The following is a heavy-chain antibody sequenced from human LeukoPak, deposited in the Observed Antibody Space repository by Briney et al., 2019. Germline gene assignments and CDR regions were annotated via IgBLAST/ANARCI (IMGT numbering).Heavy chain of an antibody. CDR2: IDPSDSYT. Sequence: PGESLKISCKGSGYSFTSYWISWVRQMPGKGLEWMGRIDPSDSYTNYSPSFQGHVTISADKSISTAYLQWSSLKASDTAMYYCARLNIAVAGTGARGWFDPWGQGTLVTVSS. J-gene: IGHJ5*02. CDR1: GYSFTSYW. D-gene: IGHD6-19*01. CDR3: ARLNIAVAGTGARGWFDP. V-gene: IGHV5-10-1*01.